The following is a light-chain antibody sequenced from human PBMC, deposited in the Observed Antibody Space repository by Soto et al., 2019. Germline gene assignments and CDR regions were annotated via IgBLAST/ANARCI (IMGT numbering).Light chain of an antibody. J-gene: IGKJ2*01. CDR3: QQYGTSPLMYT. Sequence: EIVLTQSPGALSLSPGERATLSCRASQSVTSSYLAWYQQKPGQAPRLLIYGAPIRATGVPGRFSGSGSGTDFTLTITRLEHEDFAVYYCQQYGTSPLMYTFGQGTKLSIK. CDR1: QSVTSSY. CDR2: GAP. V-gene: IGKV3-20*01.